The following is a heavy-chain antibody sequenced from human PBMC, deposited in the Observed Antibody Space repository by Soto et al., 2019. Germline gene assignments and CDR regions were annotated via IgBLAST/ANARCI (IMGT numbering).Heavy chain of an antibody. CDR1: GGSISSYY. V-gene: IGHV4-59*01. D-gene: IGHD1-7*01. CDR3: ARGNRNWNSKIRFDP. Sequence: PSETLSLTCTVSGGSISSYYWSWIRQPPGKGLEWIGYIYYSGSTNYNPSLKSRVTISVDTSKNQFSLKLSSVTAADTAVYYCARGNRNWNSKIRFDPWGQGTLVTVS. J-gene: IGHJ5*02. CDR2: IYYSGST.